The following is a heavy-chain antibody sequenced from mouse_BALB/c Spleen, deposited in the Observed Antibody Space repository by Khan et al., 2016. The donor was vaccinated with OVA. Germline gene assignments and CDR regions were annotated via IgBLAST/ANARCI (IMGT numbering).Heavy chain of an antibody. J-gene: IGHJ3*01. CDR3: ARGNYYGSSSWFGY. CDR2: ILPGSGRN. V-gene: IGHV1-9*01. Sequence: VQLVESGAELMKPGASVKISCKATGYTFSSYWIEWVKQRPGHGLEWIGEILPGSGRNNYNEKFKGKATFTADTSSNTAYMQLSNLTSDDSAVYYCARGNYYGSSSWFGYWGQETLVTVSA. CDR1: GYTFSSYW. D-gene: IGHD1-1*01.